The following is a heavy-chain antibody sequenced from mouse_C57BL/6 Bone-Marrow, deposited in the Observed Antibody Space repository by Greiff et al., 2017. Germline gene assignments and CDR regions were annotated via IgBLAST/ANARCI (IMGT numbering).Heavy chain of an antibody. CDR2: IYPGSGST. CDR3: ARLTGADAMEY. Sequence: VKLQQPGAELVKPGASVKMSCKASGYTFTSYWITWVKQRPGQGLEWIGDIYPGSGSTNYNEKFKGKATLTVDTSSSTAYMQLSSLTSEDSAVYYCARLTGADAMEYWGQGTSVTVSS. CDR1: GYTFTSYW. D-gene: IGHD4-1*01. J-gene: IGHJ4*01. V-gene: IGHV1-55*01.